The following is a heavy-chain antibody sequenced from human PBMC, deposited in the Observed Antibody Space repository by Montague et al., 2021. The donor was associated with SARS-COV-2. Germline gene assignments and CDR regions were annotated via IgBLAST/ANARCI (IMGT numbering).Heavy chain of an antibody. CDR1: GGYISSDY. J-gene: IGHJ3*02. Sequence: SETLSLTCTVSGGYISSDYWSWIRQPPGKGLEWIAYIYYSGSTNYNPSLNSRATISVGTSKNQFSLKLSSVTAADTAVYYCARLGGGVGHAFDIWGQGTLVTVSS. CDR2: IYYSGST. CDR3: ARLGGGVGHAFDI. V-gene: IGHV4-59*08. D-gene: IGHD3-16*01.